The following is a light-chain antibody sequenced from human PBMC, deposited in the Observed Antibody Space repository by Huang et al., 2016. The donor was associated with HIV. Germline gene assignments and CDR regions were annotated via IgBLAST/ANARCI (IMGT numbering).Light chain of an antibody. CDR1: QSITTY. CDR3: QQSYNLPYT. V-gene: IGKV1-39*01. CDR2: ATS. J-gene: IGKJ2*01. Sequence: DIQMTQSPPSLSASLGDRVTITCRASQSITTYLNWYRHKPGEAPELLIHATSTLQNGVPSRFSGGGSGTDFPLTITNLQPEDVASYYCQQSYNLPYTFGRGTKVDIK.